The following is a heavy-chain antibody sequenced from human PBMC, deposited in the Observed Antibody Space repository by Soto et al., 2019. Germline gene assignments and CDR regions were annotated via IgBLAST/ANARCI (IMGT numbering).Heavy chain of an antibody. D-gene: IGHD3-10*01. CDR2: IYYSGST. CDR1: CASINSAGYY. V-gene: IGHV4-31*03. J-gene: IGHJ4*02. CDR3: ARGGDEYFFDF. Sequence: SETLSLTCTVSCASINSAGYYWGWIRQLPGKGLEWIGYIYYSGSTFYNPSLKSRVFISLDTSKNHFSLKLNSMTAADTAMYFCARGGDEYFFDFWGQGTLVTVS.